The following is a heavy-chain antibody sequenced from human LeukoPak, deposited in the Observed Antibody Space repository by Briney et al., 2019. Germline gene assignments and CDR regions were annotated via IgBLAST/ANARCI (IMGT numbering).Heavy chain of an antibody. V-gene: IGHV4-30-2*01. Sequence: PSETLSLTCAVSGGSISSGGYSWSWIRQPPGKGLEWIGYIYHSGSTYYNPSLKSRVTISVDRSKNQFSLKLSSATAADTAVYYCARAGSGSGSYTPLLDYWGQGTLVTVSS. CDR1: GGSISSGGYS. J-gene: IGHJ4*02. CDR2: IYHSGST. D-gene: IGHD3-10*01. CDR3: ARAGSGSGSYTPLLDY.